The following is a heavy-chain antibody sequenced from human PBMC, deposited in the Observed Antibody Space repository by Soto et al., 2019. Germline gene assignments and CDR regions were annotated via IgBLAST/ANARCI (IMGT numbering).Heavy chain of an antibody. CDR3: ARGYYDFWSGYYTGSANYGMDV. D-gene: IGHD3-3*01. J-gene: IGHJ6*02. CDR2: INHSGST. V-gene: IGHV4-34*01. CDR1: GGSFSGYY. Sequence: PSETLSLTCAVYGGSFSGYYWSWIRQPPGKGLEWIGEINHSGSTNYNPPLKSRVTISVDTSKNQFSLKLSSVTAADTAVYYCARGYYDFWSGYYTGSANYGMDVWGQGTTVTVSS.